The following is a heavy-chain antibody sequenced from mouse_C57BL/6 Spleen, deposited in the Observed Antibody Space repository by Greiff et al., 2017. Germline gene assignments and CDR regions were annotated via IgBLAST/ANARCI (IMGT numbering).Heavy chain of an antibody. J-gene: IGHJ1*03. CDR1: GYAFSSYW. CDR2: IYPGDGDT. D-gene: IGHD1-1*01. Sequence: VQLQQSGAELVKPGASVKISCKASGYAFSSYWMNWVKQRPGTGLERIGQIYPGDGDTNYNGKFKGKATLTADKSSSTAYMQLSSLTSEDSAVYFCAREGDYGSRDFDVWGTGTTVTVAS. CDR3: AREGDYGSRDFDV. V-gene: IGHV1-80*01.